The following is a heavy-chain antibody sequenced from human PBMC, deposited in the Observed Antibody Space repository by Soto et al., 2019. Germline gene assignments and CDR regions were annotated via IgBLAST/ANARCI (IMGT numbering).Heavy chain of an antibody. V-gene: IGHV6-1*01. CDR1: GDSVSSNSAA. CDR2: TYYRSKWYN. Sequence: PSQTLSLTCAISGDSVSSNSAAWNWIRQSPSRGLEWLGRTYYRSKWYNDYALSVKSRITINPDTSKNQFSLQLNSVTPEDTAVYYCARSPPKGPVIPDYFDYWGQGTLVTVSS. J-gene: IGHJ4*02. CDR3: ARSPPKGPVIPDYFDY. D-gene: IGHD2-21*01.